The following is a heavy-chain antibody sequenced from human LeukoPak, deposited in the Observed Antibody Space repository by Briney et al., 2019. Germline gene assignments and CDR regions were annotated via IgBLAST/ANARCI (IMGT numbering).Heavy chain of an antibody. Sequence: RTSETLSLTCTVSGGSISSYYWSWIRQPPGKGLEWIGYIYYSGSTNYNPSLKSRVTISVDTSKNQFSLKLSSVTAADTAVYYCVGLNYGNFQRDYWGQGTLVTVSS. D-gene: IGHD4-11*01. V-gene: IGHV4-59*01. CDR3: VGLNYGNFQRDY. CDR2: IYYSGST. J-gene: IGHJ4*02. CDR1: GGSISSYY.